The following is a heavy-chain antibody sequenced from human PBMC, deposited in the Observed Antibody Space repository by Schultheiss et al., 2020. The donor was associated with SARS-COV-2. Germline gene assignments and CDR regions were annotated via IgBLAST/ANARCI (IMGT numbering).Heavy chain of an antibody. CDR3: ARDFRPFSSSGGSCYFDY. Sequence: GGSLRLSCATSGFTFSNYGMHWVRQAPGKGLEWVAVIWYDGSNKYYADSVKGRFTISRDNSKNTLYLQMNSLRAEDTAVYYCARDFRPFSSSGGSCYFDYWGQGTLVTVSS. V-gene: IGHV3-33*01. CDR2: IWYDGSNK. D-gene: IGHD2-15*01. J-gene: IGHJ4*02. CDR1: GFTFSNYG.